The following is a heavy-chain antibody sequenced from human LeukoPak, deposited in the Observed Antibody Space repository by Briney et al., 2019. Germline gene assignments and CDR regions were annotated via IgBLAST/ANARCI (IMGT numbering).Heavy chain of an antibody. J-gene: IGHJ4*02. CDR3: AREVLGIYYYDFWSGYYRYFDY. V-gene: IGHV3-7*01. D-gene: IGHD3-3*01. CDR1: GFTFSSYW. CDR2: IKQGGSEK. Sequence: AGGSLRLSCAASGFTFSSYWMSWVRQAPGKGLEWVANIKQGGSEKYYVDSVKGRFTISRDNAKNSLYLQMNSLRAEDTAVYYCAREVLGIYYYDFWSGYYRYFDYWGQGTLVTVSS.